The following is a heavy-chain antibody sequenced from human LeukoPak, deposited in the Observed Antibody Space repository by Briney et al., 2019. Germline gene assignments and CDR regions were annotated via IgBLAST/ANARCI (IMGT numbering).Heavy chain of an antibody. CDR2: IHSGGSPI. D-gene: IGHD3-9*01. CDR1: GFTFSDYY. Sequence: GGSLRLSCAASGFTFSDYYMSWMRHAPGKGLEGISYIHSGGSPIYYADSVRGRFTISRDNANNSLFLQMNSLRAEDTAVYYCARWLTRGGMDVWGQGTTVSVSS. J-gene: IGHJ6*02. CDR3: ARWLTRGGMDV. V-gene: IGHV3-11*01.